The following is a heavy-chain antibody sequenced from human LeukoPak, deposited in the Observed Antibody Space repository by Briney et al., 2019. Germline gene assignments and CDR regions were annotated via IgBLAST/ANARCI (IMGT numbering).Heavy chain of an antibody. J-gene: IGHJ5*02. Sequence: GASVKVSCKASGYTFTSYDINWVRQATGQGLEWMGWMNPNSGNTGYAQKFQGRVTITRNTSISTAYMELSSLRSEDTAVYYCAGSPRAGYCSSTSCYWFDPWGQGTLVTVSS. V-gene: IGHV1-8*03. CDR2: MNPNSGNT. D-gene: IGHD2-2*03. CDR3: AGSPRAGYCSSTSCYWFDP. CDR1: GYTFTSYD.